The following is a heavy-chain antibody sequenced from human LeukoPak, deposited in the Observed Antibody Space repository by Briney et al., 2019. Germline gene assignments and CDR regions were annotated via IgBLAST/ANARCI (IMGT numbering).Heavy chain of an antibody. V-gene: IGHV1-18*01. J-gene: IGHJ6*02. CDR3: ARDYGDYYYHYGMDV. Sequence: ASVKVSFKASGYTFTSYGISWVRQAPGQGLEWMGWISAYNGNTNYAQKLQGRVTMTTDTSTSTAYMELRSLRSDDTAVYYCARDYGDYYYHYGMDVWGQGTTVTVSS. CDR1: GYTFTSYG. CDR2: ISAYNGNT. D-gene: IGHD4-17*01.